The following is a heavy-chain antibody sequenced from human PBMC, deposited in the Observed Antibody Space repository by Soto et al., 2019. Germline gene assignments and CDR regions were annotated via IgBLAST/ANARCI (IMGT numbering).Heavy chain of an antibody. CDR1: GYNFHNHW. V-gene: IGHV5-51*01. CDR3: ASKIAEHGVSRYFDY. D-gene: IGHD2-15*01. Sequence: GESLKISCKGSGYNFHNHWIAWVRQMPVKGLEWMGIIFPGDSDTVYSPSFQVQVTIAVDKSISAAYLQWIGLKPSDTAIYYCASKIAEHGVSRYFDYCGGGTLVTVSA. J-gene: IGHJ4*02. CDR2: IFPGDSDT.